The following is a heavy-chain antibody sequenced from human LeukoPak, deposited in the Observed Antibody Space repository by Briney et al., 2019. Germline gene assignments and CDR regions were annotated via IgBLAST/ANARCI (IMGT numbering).Heavy chain of an antibody. CDR2: IYSGGSA. D-gene: IGHD2-21*01. J-gene: IGHJ6*03. Sequence: SETLSLTCTVSGGSISSYHWSWIRQPAGKGLEWIGRIYSGGSANYNPSLKSRVTMSVDTSKNQFSLKLNSVAAADTAVYYCARCGVPIYYYYMHVWGKGTTVTISS. V-gene: IGHV4-4*07. CDR3: ARCGVPIYYYYMHV. CDR1: GGSISSYH.